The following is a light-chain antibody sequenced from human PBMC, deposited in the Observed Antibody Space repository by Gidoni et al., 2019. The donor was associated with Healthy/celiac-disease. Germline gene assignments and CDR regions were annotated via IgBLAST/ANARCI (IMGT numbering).Light chain of an antibody. J-gene: IGKJ1*01. CDR1: QSISSY. CDR2: AAS. Sequence: DIQMTQYPSSLSASVGDRATITCRASQSISSYLNWYQQKPGKAPKLLIYAASSLQRGVPSRFSGSGSGTDFTLTISSLQPEDFATYYCQQSYSTPWTFGQGTKVEIK. V-gene: IGKV1-39*01. CDR3: QQSYSTPWT.